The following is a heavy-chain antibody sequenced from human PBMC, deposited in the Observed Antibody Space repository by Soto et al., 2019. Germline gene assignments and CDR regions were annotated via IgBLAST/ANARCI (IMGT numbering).Heavy chain of an antibody. Sequence: SETMSLTCAVSGGSISSSNWWSWVRQPPGKGLEWIGEIYHSGSTNYNPSLKSRVAISVDKSKNQFSLKLSSVTAADTAVYYCARVGVCSSTSYAYYYYYGMDVWGQGTTVTVSS. J-gene: IGHJ6*02. CDR1: GGSISSSNW. CDR2: IYHSGST. V-gene: IGHV4-4*02. D-gene: IGHD2-2*01. CDR3: ARVGVCSSTSYAYYYYYGMDV.